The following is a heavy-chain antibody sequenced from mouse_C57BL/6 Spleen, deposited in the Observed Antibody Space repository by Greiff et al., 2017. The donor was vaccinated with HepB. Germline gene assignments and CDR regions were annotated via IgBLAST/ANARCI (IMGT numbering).Heavy chain of an antibody. CDR2: IYPGSGST. D-gene: IGHD3-1*01. J-gene: IGHJ3*01. CDR1: GYTFTSYW. V-gene: IGHV1-55*01. Sequence: VQVVESGAELVKPGASVKMSCKASGYTFTSYWITWVKQRPGQGLEWIGDIYPGSGSTNYNEKFKSKATLTVDTSSSTAYMQLSSLTSEDSAVYYGAREGLRWFAYWGQGTLVTVSA. CDR3: AREGLRWFAY.